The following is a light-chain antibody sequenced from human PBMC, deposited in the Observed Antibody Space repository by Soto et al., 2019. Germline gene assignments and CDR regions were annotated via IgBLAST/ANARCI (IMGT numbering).Light chain of an antibody. V-gene: IGKV1-39*01. CDR1: QSVSSY. J-gene: IGKJ3*01. Sequence: DIQMTQSPSSLSASVGDRVTITCRASQSVSSYLNWYHQKPGQAPKLLIYGTSGLQSGVPSRFSGSGAGTEFTLTISSLQPEDFATYYCQQSFNTPFTFGPGTTVDVK. CDR3: QQSFNTPFT. CDR2: GTS.